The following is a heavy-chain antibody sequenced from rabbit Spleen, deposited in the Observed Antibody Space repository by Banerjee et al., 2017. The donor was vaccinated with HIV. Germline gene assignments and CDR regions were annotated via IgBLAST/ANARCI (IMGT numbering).Heavy chain of an antibody. Sequence: QEQLEESGGGLVKPEGSLTLTCKASGVSFNSDYMCWVRQAPGKGPECIACIYGDSSGSTYYASWAKGRFTCSKTSSTTVTLQMTSLTVADTATYFCARDTGSSFSSYGMDLWGPGTLVTVS. CDR3: ARDTGSSFSSYGMDL. J-gene: IGHJ6*01. D-gene: IGHD8-1*01. CDR2: IYGDSSGST. V-gene: IGHV1S45*01. CDR1: GVSFNSDY.